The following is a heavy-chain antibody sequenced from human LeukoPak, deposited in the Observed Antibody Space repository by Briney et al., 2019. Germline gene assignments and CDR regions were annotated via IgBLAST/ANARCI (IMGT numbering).Heavy chain of an antibody. CDR1: GFTFSDYY. J-gene: IGHJ6*04. CDR2: ISNNGRSI. V-gene: IGHV3-11*04. CDR3: AELGITMIGGV. D-gene: IGHD3-10*02. Sequence: NPGGSLRLSCEASGFTFSDYYMSWIRQAPGKGLEWISYISNNGRSIYYADSVKGRFTISRDNAKNSLYLQMNSLRAEDTAVYYCAELGITMIGGVWGKGTTVTISS.